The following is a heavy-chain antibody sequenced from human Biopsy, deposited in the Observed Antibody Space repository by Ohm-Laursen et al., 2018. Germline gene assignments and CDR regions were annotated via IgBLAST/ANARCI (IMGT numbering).Heavy chain of an antibody. CDR2: IYNTERT. D-gene: IGHD2-21*01. J-gene: IGHJ6*02. CDR3: AIDRVPRRGVMPVYYYGMDV. CDR1: GGSVSSSNYY. Sequence: TLSLTCSVSGGSVSSSNYYWNWLRQTPGQGLEWIGFIYNTERTNYNPSLKSRVTISLDTSKNQFSLELSSVIPSDTAVYYCAIDRVPRRGVMPVYYYGMDVWGQGSTVTVSS. V-gene: IGHV4-61*01.